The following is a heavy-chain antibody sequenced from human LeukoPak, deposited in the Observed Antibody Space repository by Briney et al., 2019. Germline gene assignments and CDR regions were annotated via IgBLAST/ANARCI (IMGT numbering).Heavy chain of an antibody. V-gene: IGHV4-59*10. CDR2: IYTSGST. Sequence: SETLSLTCAVYGGSFSGYYWSWIRQPAGKGLEWIGRIYTSGSTNYNPSLKSRVTISVDTSKNQFSLKLSSVTAADTAVYYCARVQYSSSWNNWFDPWGQGTLVTVSS. CDR1: GGSFSGYY. CDR3: ARVQYSSSWNNWFDP. J-gene: IGHJ5*02. D-gene: IGHD6-13*01.